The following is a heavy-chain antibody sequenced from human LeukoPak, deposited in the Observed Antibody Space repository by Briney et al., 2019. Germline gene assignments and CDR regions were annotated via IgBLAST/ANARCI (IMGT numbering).Heavy chain of an antibody. CDR1: GYSFTSYW. CDR2: IYPGDSDT. D-gene: IGHD3-22*01. V-gene: IGHV5-51*01. Sequence: PGESLKISCKGSGYSFTSYWIGWVRQMPGKGLEWMGIIYPGDSDTRYSPSFQDQVTIPADKSISTAYLQWSSLKASDTAMYYCATGRTYYYDSSGRSDAFDIWGQGTMVTVSS. CDR3: ATGRTYYYDSSGRSDAFDI. J-gene: IGHJ3*02.